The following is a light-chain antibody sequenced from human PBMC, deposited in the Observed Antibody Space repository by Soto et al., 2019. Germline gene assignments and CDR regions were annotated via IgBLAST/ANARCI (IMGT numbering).Light chain of an antibody. CDR1: SSDVGGYNY. CDR2: EVN. CDR3: QSYDNSPSTYV. V-gene: IGLV2-8*01. Sequence: QSVLTQPPSASGSPGQSVAISCTGTSSDVGGYNYVSWYQQHPGKAPKLMIYEVNKRPSGVPDRFSGSKSGNTASLTVSGLQAEDEADYYCQSYDNSPSTYVFGTGTKLTVL. J-gene: IGLJ1*01.